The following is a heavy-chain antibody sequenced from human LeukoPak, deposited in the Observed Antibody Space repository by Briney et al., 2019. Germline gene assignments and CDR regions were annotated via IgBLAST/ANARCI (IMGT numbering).Heavy chain of an antibody. D-gene: IGHD3-10*01. J-gene: IGHJ4*02. Sequence: GWSLRLSCAASGFTFSSYWMHWVRQAPGKGLVWVSRINSDGSSTSYADSVKGRFTISRDNAKNMLYLQMNSLRAEDTAVYYCARGGSGSYIDYWGQGTLVTVSS. CDR3: ARGGSGSYIDY. CDR2: INSDGSST. V-gene: IGHV3-74*01. CDR1: GFTFSSYW.